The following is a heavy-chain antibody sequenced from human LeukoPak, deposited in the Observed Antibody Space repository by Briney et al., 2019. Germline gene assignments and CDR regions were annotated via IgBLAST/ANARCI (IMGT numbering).Heavy chain of an antibody. D-gene: IGHD3-22*01. CDR2: ISGSGGST. CDR1: GFTFSSYA. J-gene: IGHJ6*02. Sequence: PGGSLRLSCAASGFTFSSYAMSWVRQAPGKGLEWVSAISGSGGSTYYADSVKGRFTISRDNSKNTLYLQMNSLRAEDTAVYYCARDYYDSRGHYGMDVWGQGTTVTVSS. V-gene: IGHV3-23*01. CDR3: ARDYYDSRGHYGMDV.